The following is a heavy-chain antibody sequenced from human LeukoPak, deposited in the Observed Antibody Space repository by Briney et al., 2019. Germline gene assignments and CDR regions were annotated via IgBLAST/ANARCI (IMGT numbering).Heavy chain of an antibody. CDR3: ARAGYDFWSGYYTYYCYYYMDV. CDR2: MNPNSGNT. Sequence: GASVKVSCKASGYTFTSYDINWVRQATGQGLEWMGWMNPNSGNTGYAQKFQGRVTITRNTSISTAYMELSSLRSEDTAVYYCARAGYDFWSGYYTYYCYYYMDVWGKGTTVTVS. D-gene: IGHD3-3*01. V-gene: IGHV1-8*03. J-gene: IGHJ6*03. CDR1: GYTFTSYD.